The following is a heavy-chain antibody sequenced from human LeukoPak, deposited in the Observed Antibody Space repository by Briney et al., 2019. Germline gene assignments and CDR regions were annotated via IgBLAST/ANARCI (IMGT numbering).Heavy chain of an antibody. Sequence: PGGSLGLSCAASGFTFKNYWMTWVRQAPGKGLEWVANIKHDGSEKNYVDSVKGRFTISRDNAKNSLSLQMNSLRAEDTALYYCARVDYTDEGFAYWGQGTLVTVSS. CDR2: IKHDGSEK. CDR3: ARVDYTDEGFAY. J-gene: IGHJ4*02. V-gene: IGHV3-7*01. D-gene: IGHD4-11*01. CDR1: GFTFKNYW.